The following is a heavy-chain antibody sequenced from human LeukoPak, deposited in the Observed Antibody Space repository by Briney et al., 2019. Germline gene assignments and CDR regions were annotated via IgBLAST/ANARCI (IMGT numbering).Heavy chain of an antibody. CDR2: IYYSGST. D-gene: IGHD2-2*01. Sequence: SETLSLTCTVSGGSISSYYWSWIRQPPGKGLEWIGYIYYSGSTNYKPSLKSRVTISVDTSKNQFSLKLSSVTAADTAVYYCARVARYCSSTSCYVSRFDPWGQGTLVTVSS. CDR3: ARVARYCSSTSCYVSRFDP. J-gene: IGHJ5*02. V-gene: IGHV4-59*01. CDR1: GGSISSYY.